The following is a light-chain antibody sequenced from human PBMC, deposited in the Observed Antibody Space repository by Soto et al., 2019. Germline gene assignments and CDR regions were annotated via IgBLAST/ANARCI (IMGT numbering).Light chain of an antibody. CDR2: EVK. CDR3: SSYSSTHALLV. V-gene: IGLV2-14*01. Sequence: QSALTQPASVSGSPGQSITISCTGTISDVGGYNYVSWYQQHPGKAPKLMIYEVKIRPSGVSDRFSGSKSGDTATLTISGLRAEDESFYFCSSYSSTHALLVFGGGTKVTVL. CDR1: ISDVGGYNY. J-gene: IGLJ2*01.